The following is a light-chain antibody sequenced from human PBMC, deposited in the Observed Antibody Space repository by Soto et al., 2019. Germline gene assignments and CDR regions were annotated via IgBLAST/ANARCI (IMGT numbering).Light chain of an antibody. Sequence: QSVLTQPPSASGSPGQSVTSSCTATSSDVGGYNYVSWYQQHPGKAPKLMIYEVSKRPSGVPDRFSGSKSGNTASLTVSGLQAEDEVDYYCISYAGSTGVFGGGTKLTVL. J-gene: IGLJ2*01. V-gene: IGLV2-8*01. CDR1: SSDVGGYNY. CDR2: EVS. CDR3: ISYAGSTGV.